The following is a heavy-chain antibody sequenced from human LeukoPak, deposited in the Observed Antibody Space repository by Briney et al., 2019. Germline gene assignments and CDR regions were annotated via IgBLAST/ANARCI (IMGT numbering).Heavy chain of an antibody. Sequence: GGSLRLSCAASGFTFSNYAMHWVRQAPGKGLEWGAVIPFDGSDQYYADSVRGRFTISRDNSKNTLYLQMNSLRVEDTAVYFCAKVFVLLRGTPENWFDPWGQGTLVTVSS. CDR1: GFTFSNYA. CDR3: AKVFVLLRGTPENWFDP. CDR2: IPFDGSDQ. D-gene: IGHD1-14*01. J-gene: IGHJ5*02. V-gene: IGHV3-30*18.